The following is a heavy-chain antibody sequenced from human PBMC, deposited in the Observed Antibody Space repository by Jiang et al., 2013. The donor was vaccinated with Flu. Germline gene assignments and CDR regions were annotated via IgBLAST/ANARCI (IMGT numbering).Heavy chain of an antibody. V-gene: IGHV4-59*13. CDR1: GGSISSSY. CDR2: IYSNERT. Sequence: GSGLVKPSETLSVTCSVSGGSISSSYWSWIRQPPGEGLEWIGYIYSNERTNYNPSLKSRVTMSGDTAKNQFSLNLSSVTAADTAIYYCARASKAPNGYYFDHWGQGALVTVSS. CDR3: ARASKAPNGYYFDH. J-gene: IGHJ4*02. D-gene: IGHD6-25*01.